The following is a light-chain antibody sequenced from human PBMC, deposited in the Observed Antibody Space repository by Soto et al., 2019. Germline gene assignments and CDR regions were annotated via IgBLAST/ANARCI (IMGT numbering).Light chain of an antibody. CDR2: EVT. CDR3: CSYAGSVTL. J-gene: IGLJ7*01. V-gene: IGLV2-23*02. CDR1: SGNIGSYDL. Sequence: QSALTQPASVSGSPGQSITISCTGTSGNIGSYDLVSWYQQHPGKAPKVMIYEVTKRPSGVSNRFSGSQSGNTASLTISGLQAEDEADYYCCSYAGSVTLFGGGTQLTVL.